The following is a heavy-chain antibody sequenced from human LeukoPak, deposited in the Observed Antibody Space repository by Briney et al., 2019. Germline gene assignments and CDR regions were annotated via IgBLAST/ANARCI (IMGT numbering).Heavy chain of an antibody. CDR1: GFMFSSYW. J-gene: IGHJ5*02. CDR3: ARDKGVVGTLAP. D-gene: IGHD1-26*01. V-gene: IGHV3-7*01. Sequence: GVSVTLSCAASGFMFSSYWMIWLRQAPEKEREGVGKIKEDGSEKYYVDSVKGRITISRDNAKKSLYLQMNSLRAEDTAIYYCARDKGVVGTLAPWGQGTLVTVSS. CDR2: IKEDGSEK.